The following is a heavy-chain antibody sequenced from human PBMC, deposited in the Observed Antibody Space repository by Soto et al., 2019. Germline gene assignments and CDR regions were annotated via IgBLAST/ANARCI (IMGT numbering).Heavy chain of an antibody. J-gene: IGHJ6*03. D-gene: IGHD3-3*01. CDR2: INGDGSST. V-gene: IGHV3-74*01. Sequence: GGSLGLSCAAXGFTFSSYWMQWVRQAPGKGLVWVSRINGDGSSTSYADSVKGRFTISRDNAKNTLYLQMNSLRAEDTAVYYYTRDAYYDFWSGYSGYYYYYMDVWGKGTTVTVSS. CDR3: TRDAYYDFWSGYSGYYYYYMDV. CDR1: GFTFSSYW.